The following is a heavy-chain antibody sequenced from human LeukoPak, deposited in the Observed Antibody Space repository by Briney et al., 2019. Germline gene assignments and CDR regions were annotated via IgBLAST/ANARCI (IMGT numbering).Heavy chain of an antibody. D-gene: IGHD3-16*02. CDR2: INPNSGGT. V-gene: IGHV1-2*06. CDR3: ARLITFGEVIVNPFDY. CDR1: GYTFTGYY. Sequence: ASVKVSCKASGYTFTGYYMHWVRQAPGQGLEWMGRINPNSGGTNYAQKFQGRVTMTRDTSISTAYMELSRLRSDDTAVYYCARLITFGEVIVNPFDYWGQGTLVTVSS. J-gene: IGHJ4*02.